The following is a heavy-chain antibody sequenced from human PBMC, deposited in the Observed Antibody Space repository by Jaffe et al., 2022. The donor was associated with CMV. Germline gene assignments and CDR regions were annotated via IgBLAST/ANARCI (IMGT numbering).Heavy chain of an antibody. CDR1: GGSISSNNYY. D-gene: IGHD5-18*01. Sequence: QLQLQESGPGLVKPSETLSLTCTVSGGSISSNNYYWGWIRQPPGEGLEWIGSVYYSGSPYYNPSLKGRVTISVDTSRNQFSLKLTSVTAADAAVYYCARHQIQLWFIPYWGQGTLVTVSS. J-gene: IGHJ4*02. CDR3: ARHQIQLWFIPY. CDR2: VYYSGSP. V-gene: IGHV4-39*01.